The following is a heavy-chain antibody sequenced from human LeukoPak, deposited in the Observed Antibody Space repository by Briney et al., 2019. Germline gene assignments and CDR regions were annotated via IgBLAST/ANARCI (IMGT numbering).Heavy chain of an antibody. D-gene: IGHD4-17*01. CDR3: ARDIHGDYGSGWFDP. J-gene: IGHJ5*02. Sequence: VASVKVSCKTSGGTFNNSAISWVRQAPGQGLEWLGGIMPLFVTAGYAQKFQGRVTITKDESTRTVYLELTSLTSDDTAVYYCARDIHGDYGSGWFDPWGQGTLVSVSS. V-gene: IGHV1-69*05. CDR2: IMPLFVTA. CDR1: GGTFNNSA.